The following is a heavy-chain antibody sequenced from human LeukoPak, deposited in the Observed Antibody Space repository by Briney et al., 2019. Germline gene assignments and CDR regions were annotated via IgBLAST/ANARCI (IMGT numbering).Heavy chain of an antibody. CDR3: VRSFYGDHPY. J-gene: IGHJ4*02. D-gene: IGHD4-17*01. Sequence: LEWVAAVGTSGHTFYPDSVKGQFTISRENARNSVYLQMNSLRAGDTAVYYCVRSFYGDHPYWGQGTLXTVSS. CDR2: VGTSGHT. V-gene: IGHV3-13*03.